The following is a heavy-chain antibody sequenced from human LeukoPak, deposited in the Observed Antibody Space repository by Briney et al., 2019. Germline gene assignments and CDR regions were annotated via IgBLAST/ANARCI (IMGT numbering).Heavy chain of an antibody. CDR2: IYYSGST. CDR3: ARMAKPYYYYGMDV. J-gene: IGHJ6*02. V-gene: IGHV4-61*08. Sequence: SDTLSLTCTVSGGSVNSGDSFWSWIRQPPGKGLVWIGNIYYSGSTNYNPSLQSRVTVSIDTSKNQFSLKVRSVTPADTAVYYCARMAKPYYYYGMDVWGQGTTVTVSS. CDR1: GGSVNSGDSF. D-gene: IGHD5-24*01.